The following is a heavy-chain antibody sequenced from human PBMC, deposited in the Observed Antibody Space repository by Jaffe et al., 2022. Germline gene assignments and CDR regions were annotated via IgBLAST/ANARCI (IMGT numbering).Heavy chain of an antibody. CDR2: IYYSGST. J-gene: IGHJ4*02. CDR1: GGSISSYY. Sequence: QVQLQESGPGLVKPSETLSLTCTVSGGSISSYYWSWIRQPPGKGLEWIGYIYYSGSTNYNPSLKSRVTISVDTSKNQFSLKLSSVTAADTAVYYCARNRLDPTYYDYIWGSYRYSPFFDYWGQGTLVTVSS. CDR3: ARNRLDPTYYDYIWGSYRYSPFFDY. V-gene: IGHV4-59*01. D-gene: IGHD3-16*02.